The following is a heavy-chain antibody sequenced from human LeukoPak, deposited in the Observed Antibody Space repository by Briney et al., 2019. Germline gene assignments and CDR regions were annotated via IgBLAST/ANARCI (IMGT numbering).Heavy chain of an antibody. D-gene: IGHD4-23*01. Sequence: PSETLSLTCTVSGGSISSGSYYWSWIRQPAGKGLEWIGRVYTSGSTNYNPSLKSRVTISVATSKNQFSLKLSSVTAADTAVYYCARDTTVDGGFDYWGQGTLVTVSS. CDR1: GGSISSGSYY. CDR2: VYTSGST. J-gene: IGHJ4*02. CDR3: ARDTTVDGGFDY. V-gene: IGHV4-61*02.